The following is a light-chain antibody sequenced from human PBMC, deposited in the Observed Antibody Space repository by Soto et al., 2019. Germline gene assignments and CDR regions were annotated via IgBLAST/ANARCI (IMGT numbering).Light chain of an antibody. CDR1: QSISSY. Sequence: DIQMTQSPSSLSASVGDRVTITCRASQSISSYLNWYQQKPGKAPKLLIYAASSLQSGVPSRFSCSGSGTDFTLNISSLQPEDFATYYCQQSSSTPMYTFGQGTKLEIK. CDR2: AAS. V-gene: IGKV1-39*01. J-gene: IGKJ2*01. CDR3: QQSSSTPMYT.